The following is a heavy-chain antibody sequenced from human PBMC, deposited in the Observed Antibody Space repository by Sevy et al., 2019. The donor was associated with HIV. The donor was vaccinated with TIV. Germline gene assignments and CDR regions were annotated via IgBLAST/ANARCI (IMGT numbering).Heavy chain of an antibody. CDR2: ISYDGSNQ. CDR3: AKGAVDCSDGTCYSAYYYSVMDV. J-gene: IGHJ6*02. D-gene: IGHD2-15*01. CDR1: GFTFSNYG. Sequence: GGSLRLSCAASGFTFSNYGMHWVRQAPGKGLEWVAVISYDGSNQYYADSVQGRFTISRDNSKNTLYLQMTSLRTEDTAVYYCAKGAVDCSDGTCYSAYYYSVMDVWGQGTTVTVSS. V-gene: IGHV3-30*18.